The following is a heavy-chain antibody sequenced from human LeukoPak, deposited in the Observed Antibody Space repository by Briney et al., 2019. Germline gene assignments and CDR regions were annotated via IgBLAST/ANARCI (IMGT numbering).Heavy chain of an antibody. CDR2: ISAYNGNT. CDR1: GYTFTSYG. D-gene: IGHD3-10*01. V-gene: IGHV1-18*01. J-gene: IGHJ4*02. Sequence: GASVKVSCKASGYTFTSYGISWVRQAPGQGLEWMGWISAYNGNTNYAQKLQGRVTMTTDTSTSTAYMELRSLRSDDTAVYYCARDISISMVRGVSPNFDYWGQGTLVTVSS. CDR3: ARDISISMVRGVSPNFDY.